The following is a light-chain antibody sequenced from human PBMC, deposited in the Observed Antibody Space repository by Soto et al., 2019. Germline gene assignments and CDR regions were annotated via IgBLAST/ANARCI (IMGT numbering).Light chain of an antibody. CDR1: HSLLHSNGYNY. Sequence: DIVLTQSPLSLPVTPGEPASISCRPSHSLLHSNGYNYLDWYLQKPGQSPQLLIYLGSNRASGVPDRFSGSGSGTDFTLKISRVEAEDVGVYYCMQALQTPPTFGQGTKVDIK. CDR2: LGS. V-gene: IGKV2-28*01. J-gene: IGKJ1*01. CDR3: MQALQTPPT.